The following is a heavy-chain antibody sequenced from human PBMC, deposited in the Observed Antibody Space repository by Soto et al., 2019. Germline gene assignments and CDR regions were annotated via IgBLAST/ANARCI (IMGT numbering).Heavy chain of an antibody. CDR1: GGTFSSYA. V-gene: IGHV1-69*01. CDR2: IIPIFGTA. CDR3: ARGNRTFDFWESYKWFDP. D-gene: IGHD3-3*01. J-gene: IGHJ5*02. Sequence: QVQLVQSGAEVKKPGSSVKVSCKASGGTFSSYAISWVRQAPGQGLEWMGGIIPIFGTANYAQKFQGRVTITADESTNTEYMERSSLRSEDTGVYYCARGNRTFDFWESYKWFDPWGQRTLVTLSS.